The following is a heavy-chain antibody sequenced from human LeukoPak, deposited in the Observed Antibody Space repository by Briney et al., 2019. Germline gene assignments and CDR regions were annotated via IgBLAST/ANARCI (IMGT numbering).Heavy chain of an antibody. J-gene: IGHJ4*02. Sequence: GGSLRLSCAASGFTFSSYGMNWVRQAPGKGLEWVSSITSSSSYIYYADSVKGRFTISRDNAKKSLYLQMNSLRAEDTAVYYCAKDAVFGDYEWVFDYWGQGTLVTVSS. D-gene: IGHD4-17*01. CDR1: GFTFSSYG. CDR3: AKDAVFGDYEWVFDY. CDR2: ITSSSSYI. V-gene: IGHV3-21*01.